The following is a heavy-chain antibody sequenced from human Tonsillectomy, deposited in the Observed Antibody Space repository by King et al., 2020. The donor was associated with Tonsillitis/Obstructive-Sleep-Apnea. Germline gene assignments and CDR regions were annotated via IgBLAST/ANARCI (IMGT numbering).Heavy chain of an antibody. Sequence: VQLVESGGGLVQPGGSLRLSCVASGFAFSNSWMTWVRQAPGKGLEWVAIMRPDGSEEYYVESVRDRFTISRDNARNSLYLQMNSRRAEDTAVYYCARDLLVSGGQGTLVTVSS. CDR2: MRPDGSEE. CDR3: ARDLLVS. D-gene: IGHD6-13*01. J-gene: IGHJ4*02. CDR1: GFAFSNSW. V-gene: IGHV3-7*04.